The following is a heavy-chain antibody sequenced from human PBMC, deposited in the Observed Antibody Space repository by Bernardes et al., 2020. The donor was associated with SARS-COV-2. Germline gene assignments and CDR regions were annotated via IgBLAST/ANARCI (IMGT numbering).Heavy chain of an antibody. CDR1: GGSISSYY. Sequence: SETLSLTCNVSGGSISSYYWSWIRQPPGKGLEWIGYIYYSGSTNYNPSLKSRVTISVDTSKNQFSLKLSSVTAADTAVYYCARLTGTTRYVYYYYGMDVGGQGTTVTVSS. CDR3: ARLTGTTRYVYYYYGMDV. V-gene: IGHV4-59*08. J-gene: IGHJ6*02. CDR2: IYYSGST. D-gene: IGHD1-7*01.